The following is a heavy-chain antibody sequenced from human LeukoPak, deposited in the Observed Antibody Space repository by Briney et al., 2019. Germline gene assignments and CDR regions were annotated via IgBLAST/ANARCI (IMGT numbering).Heavy chain of an antibody. V-gene: IGHV3-23*01. D-gene: IGHD3-9*01. CDR1: GFTFSSYA. Sequence: GGSLRLSCAASGFTFSSYAMSWVRQAPGKGLEWVSAISGSGGSTYYADSVKGRFTISRDNSKNTLYLQMNSLRAEDTAVYYCATDILTGYYSVGEGNWFDPWGQGTLVTVSS. CDR3: ATDILTGYYSVGEGNWFDP. J-gene: IGHJ5*02. CDR2: ISGSGGST.